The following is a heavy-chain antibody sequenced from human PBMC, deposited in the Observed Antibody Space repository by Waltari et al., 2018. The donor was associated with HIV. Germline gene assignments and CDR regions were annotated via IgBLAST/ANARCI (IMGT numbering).Heavy chain of an antibody. D-gene: IGHD2-8*02. Sequence: QVQLQESGPGLVKPSQTLSLTCTVSGGSISRGSYYWSWIRQPAGKGLEWVGRIYTSGSTNYNPSLRSRVTILLDTSKNQFSLKLGSVTAADTAVYYCARVFAGGGDYFDYWGQGTLVTVSS. CDR2: IYTSGST. J-gene: IGHJ4*02. CDR3: ARVFAGGGDYFDY. V-gene: IGHV4-61*02. CDR1: GGSISRGSYY.